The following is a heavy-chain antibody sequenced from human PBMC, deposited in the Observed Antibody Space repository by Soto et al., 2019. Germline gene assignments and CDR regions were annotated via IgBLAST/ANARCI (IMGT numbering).Heavy chain of an antibody. CDR2: VHHSWGS. CDR3: ARQGFGALHCLVDV. V-gene: IGHV4-59*08. J-gene: IGHJ6*02. D-gene: IGHD3-10*01. Sequence: QVQLQESGPGLVKPSETLSLSCTVSGGSISSYYWSWIRQPPGKGMEWIGYVHHSWGSTYNPSLQSRVAISLDTPMSQFSLRLASVTATDTAVYYCARQGFGALHCLVDVWGQGTTVTVSS. CDR1: GGSISSYY.